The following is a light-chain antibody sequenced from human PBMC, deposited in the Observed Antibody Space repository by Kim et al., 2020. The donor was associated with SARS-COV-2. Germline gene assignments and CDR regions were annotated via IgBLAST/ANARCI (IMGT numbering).Light chain of an antibody. CDR2: QDS. CDR3: QAWDSSTEV. V-gene: IGLV3-1*01. J-gene: IGLJ1*01. Sequence: SYELTQPPSVSVSPGQTASITCSGDKLGDKYARWYQQKPGQSPVLVIYQDSKRPSGIPERFSGSNSGNTATLTISGTQAMDEADYYCQAWDSSTEVFGTGTRVTV. CDR1: KLGDKY.